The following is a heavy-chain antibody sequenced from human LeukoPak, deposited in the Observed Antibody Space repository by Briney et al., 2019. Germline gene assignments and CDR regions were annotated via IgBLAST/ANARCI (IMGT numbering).Heavy chain of an antibody. CDR2: ISGSGGST. D-gene: IGHD3-10*01. Sequence: GGSLRLSCAASGFTFSDYAMSWVRQAPGKGLEWVSAISGSGGSTYYADSVKGRFTISRDNSKNTLYLQMNSLRAEDTAVYYCAKVEDASGSYPTSFDYWGQGTLVTVSS. V-gene: IGHV3-23*01. CDR1: GFTFSDYA. CDR3: AKVEDASGSYPTSFDY. J-gene: IGHJ4*02.